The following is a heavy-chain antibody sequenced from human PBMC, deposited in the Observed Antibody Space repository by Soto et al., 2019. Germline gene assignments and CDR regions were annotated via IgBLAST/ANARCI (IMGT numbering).Heavy chain of an antibody. D-gene: IGHD2-21*02. CDR1: GFTFSSYS. V-gene: IGHV3-48*02. J-gene: IGHJ4*02. Sequence: EVQLVESGGGLVQPGGSLRLSCAASGFTFSSYSMNWVRQAPGKGLEWVSYISSSSTIYYADSVKGRFTISRDNAKNSLYLQMNSLRDEDTAVYYCARSYCGGDCYFDYWGQGTLVTVSS. CDR3: ARSYCGGDCYFDY. CDR2: ISSSSTI.